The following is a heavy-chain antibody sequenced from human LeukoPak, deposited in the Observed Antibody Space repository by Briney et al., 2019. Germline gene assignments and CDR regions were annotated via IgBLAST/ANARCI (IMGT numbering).Heavy chain of an antibody. CDR3: AREWGSRAFDI. CDR1: GGSISSGDYY. V-gene: IGHV4-30-4*08. CDR2: IYYSGST. J-gene: IGHJ3*02. Sequence: SQTLSLTCTVSGGSISSGDYYWSWIRQPPGKGLEWIGYIYYSGSTYYNPSLKSRVTISVDTSKNQCSLKLSSVTAADTAVYYCAREWGSRAFDIWGQGTMVTVSS. D-gene: IGHD7-27*01.